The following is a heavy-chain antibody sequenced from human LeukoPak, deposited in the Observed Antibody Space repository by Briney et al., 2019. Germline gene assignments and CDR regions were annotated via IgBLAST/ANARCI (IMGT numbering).Heavy chain of an antibody. J-gene: IGHJ5*02. CDR2: IYYSGST. CDR3: ARSLSSSWYNWFDP. V-gene: IGHV4-59*01. D-gene: IGHD6-13*01. Sequence: PSETLSLTCTVSGGSISSYYWSWLRQPPGKGLEWIGYIYYSGSTNYNPSLKSRVTISVDTSKNQFSLKLSSVTAADTAVYYCARSLSSSWYNWFDPWGQGTLVTVSS. CDR1: GGSISSYY.